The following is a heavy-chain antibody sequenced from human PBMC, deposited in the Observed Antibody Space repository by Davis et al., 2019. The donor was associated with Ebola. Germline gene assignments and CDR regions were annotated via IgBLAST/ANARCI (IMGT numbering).Heavy chain of an antibody. J-gene: IGHJ5*02. CDR2: ISWNSGSI. Sequence: GGSLRLSCAASGFTFADYAMHWVRQAPGKGLEWVSGISWNSGSIGYADSVKGRFTISRDNAKNSLYLQMNSLRAEDTALYYCARSITGTYNGFDPWGQGTLVTVSS. V-gene: IGHV3-9*01. CDR3: ARSITGTYNGFDP. D-gene: IGHD1-7*01. CDR1: GFTFADYA.